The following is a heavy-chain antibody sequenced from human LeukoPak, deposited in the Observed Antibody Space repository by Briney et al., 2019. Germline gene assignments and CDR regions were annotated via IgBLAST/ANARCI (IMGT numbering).Heavy chain of an antibody. CDR3: ARDARYNIDV. V-gene: IGHV3-74*01. CDR2: ISSDGTSA. D-gene: IGHD3-9*01. CDR1: GFTFSDYW. Sequence: GGSLRLSCAASGFTFSDYWMHWVRQAPGKGLVWVSRISSDGTSATYADSVKGRFTMSRDNAKNTLYLEMNSLGADDTAVYYCARDARYNIDVWGQGTTVTVSS. J-gene: IGHJ6*02.